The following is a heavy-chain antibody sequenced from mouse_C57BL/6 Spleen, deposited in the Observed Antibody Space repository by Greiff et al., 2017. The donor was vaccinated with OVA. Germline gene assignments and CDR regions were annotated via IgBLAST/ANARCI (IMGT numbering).Heavy chain of an antibody. J-gene: IGHJ2*01. CDR2: ISYDGSN. D-gene: IGHD2-5*01. CDR1: GYSITSGYY. CDR3: ARENYSNWGFFDY. Sequence: ESGPGLVKPSQSLSLTCSVTGYSITSGYYWNWIRQFPGNKLEWMGYISYDGSNNYNPSLKNRISITRDTSKNQFFLKLNSVTTEDTATYYCARENYSNWGFFDYWGQGTTLTVSS. V-gene: IGHV3-6*01.